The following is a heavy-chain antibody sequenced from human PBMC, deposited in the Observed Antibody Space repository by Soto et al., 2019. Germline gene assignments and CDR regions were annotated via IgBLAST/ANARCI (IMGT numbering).Heavy chain of an antibody. V-gene: IGHV3-33*01. J-gene: IGHJ4*02. CDR2: IWYDGSNK. CDR3: ARSLRGITGTKWSYSDY. CDR1: GFTFSSYG. Sequence: GGSLRLSCAASGFTFSSYGMHWVRQAPGKGLEWVAVIWYDGSNKYYADSVKGRFTISRDNSKNTLYLQMNSLRAEDTAVYYCARSLRGITGTKWSYSDYWGQGTRVTVSS. D-gene: IGHD1-20*01.